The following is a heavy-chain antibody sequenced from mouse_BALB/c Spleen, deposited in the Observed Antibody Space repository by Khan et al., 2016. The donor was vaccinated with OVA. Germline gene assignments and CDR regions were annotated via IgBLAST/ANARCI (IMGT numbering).Heavy chain of an antibody. CDR3: ARRNYFGYTFAY. D-gene: IGHD1-2*01. CDR1: GYTFTDYY. J-gene: IGHJ3*01. V-gene: IGHV1-77*01. CDR2: ISPGSGDT. Sequence: QVQLQQSGAELARPGASVKLSCKASGYTFTDYYINWVKQRPGQGLEWIGEISPGSGDTYYNERFKGKATLTADKSSSTAYMQLSSLTSEASAVYVGARRNYFGYTFAYWGQGTRVTVSA.